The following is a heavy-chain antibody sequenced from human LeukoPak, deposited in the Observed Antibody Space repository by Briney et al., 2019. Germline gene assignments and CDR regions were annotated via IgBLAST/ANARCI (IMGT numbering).Heavy chain of an antibody. CDR3: ARVASPYYDILTGYYPVYYFDY. CDR2: ISSSGSTI. CDR1: GFTFSDYY. J-gene: IGHJ4*02. Sequence: GGSLRLSCAASGFTFSDYYMSWIRQAPGKGLEWVSYISSSGSTIYYADSVKGRFTISRDNAKNSLYLQMNSLRAEDTAVYYCARVASPYYDILTGYYPVYYFDYWGQGTLVTVSS. V-gene: IGHV3-11*04. D-gene: IGHD3-9*01.